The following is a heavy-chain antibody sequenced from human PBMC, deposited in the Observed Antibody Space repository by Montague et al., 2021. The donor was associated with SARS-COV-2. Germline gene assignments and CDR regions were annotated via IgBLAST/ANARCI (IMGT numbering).Heavy chain of an antibody. CDR3: ARGRRILLWFGELFPGGDYYGMDV. J-gene: IGHJ6*02. D-gene: IGHD3-10*01. CDR1: GGSISSSSYY. Sequence: SETLSLTCTVSGGSISSSSYYWGWIRQPGGKGLEWIGSIDYSGXTXYXXXXKXRVTISVDTSKNQFSLKLSSVTAADTAVYYCARGRRILLWFGELFPGGDYYGMDVWGQGTTVTVSS. CDR2: IDYSGXT. V-gene: IGHV4-39*01.